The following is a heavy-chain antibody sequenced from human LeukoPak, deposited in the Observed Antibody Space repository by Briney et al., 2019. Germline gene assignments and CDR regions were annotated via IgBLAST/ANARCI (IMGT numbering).Heavy chain of an antibody. J-gene: IGHJ4*02. D-gene: IGHD6-19*01. CDR1: GFTFSSYA. CDR2: ISGSGGST. Sequence: GGSLRLSCAASGFTFSSYAMSWVRQAPGKGLEGVSAISGSGGSTYYADSVKGRFTISRDNSKNTLYLQMNSLRAEDTAVYYCAKLSSGWPTFFDYWGQGTLVTVSS. V-gene: IGHV3-23*01. CDR3: AKLSSGWPTFFDY.